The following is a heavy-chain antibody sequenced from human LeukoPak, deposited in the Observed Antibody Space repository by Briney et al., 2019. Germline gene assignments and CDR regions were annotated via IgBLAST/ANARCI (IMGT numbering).Heavy chain of an antibody. CDR2: ISGSGGST. CDR3: ARPKERWLQSPVGY. CDR1: GFTFSSYA. V-gene: IGHV3-23*01. J-gene: IGHJ4*02. Sequence: GGSLRLSCAASGFTFSSYAMSWVRQAPGKGLEWVSAISGSGGSTYYADSVKGRFTISRDNSKNTLYLQMNSLRAEDTAVYYCARPKERWLQSPVGYWGQGTLVTVSS. D-gene: IGHD5-24*01.